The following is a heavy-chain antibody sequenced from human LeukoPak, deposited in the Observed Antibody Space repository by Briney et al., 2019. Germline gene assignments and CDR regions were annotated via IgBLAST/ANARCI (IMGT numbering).Heavy chain of an antibody. CDR1: GFTFNNYA. V-gene: IGHV3-30-3*01. J-gene: IGHJ4*02. CDR2: ISYDGSTT. CDR3: ARDPKGGNWIFDS. D-gene: IGHD1-1*01. Sequence: GGSLRLSCAASGFTFNNYAIHWVRQAPDKGLEGLTVISYDGSTTYFADSVKGRFTISRDNSENTVYLQMNSLRAEDTAVYYCARDPKGGNWIFDSWGQGTLVTVSS.